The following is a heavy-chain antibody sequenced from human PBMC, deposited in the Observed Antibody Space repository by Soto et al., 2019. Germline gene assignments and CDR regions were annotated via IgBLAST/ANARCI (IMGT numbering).Heavy chain of an antibody. CDR1: GGSISRSSYY. J-gene: IGHJ5*02. Sequence: SETLSLTCTVSGGSISRSSYYWGWIRQPPGKGLEWIGNIYYSGSTYYNPSLKSRVTISVDMSKNQFSLKLSSVTAAETAVYYCARTSVFGVVSFLNWFDRWGQGTLGTFSS. CDR3: ARTSVFGVVSFLNWFDR. CDR2: IYYSGST. V-gene: IGHV4-39*01. D-gene: IGHD3-3*01.